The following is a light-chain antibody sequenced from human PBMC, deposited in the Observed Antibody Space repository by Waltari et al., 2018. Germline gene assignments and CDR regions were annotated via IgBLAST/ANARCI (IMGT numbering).Light chain of an antibody. Sequence: DIQMTQSPSTLSASVGDRVTITCRASQSLSNWFAWYQQKPGKAPKVLIYKASTLESGVPSRFSGSGSGTEFTLTISSLQPDDFATYYCQQYRNLWTFGQGTKVEIK. J-gene: IGKJ1*01. CDR3: QQYRNLWT. CDR1: QSLSNW. V-gene: IGKV1-5*03. CDR2: KAS.